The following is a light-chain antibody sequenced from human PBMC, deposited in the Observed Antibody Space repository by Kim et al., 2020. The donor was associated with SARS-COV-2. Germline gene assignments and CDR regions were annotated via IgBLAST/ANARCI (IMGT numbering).Light chain of an antibody. J-gene: IGLJ3*02. CDR3: ETWDSNTRV. CDR2: LEGSGSY. CDR1: SGHSSYI. V-gene: IGLV4-60*03. Sequence: SVKRTCTMSSGHSSYIIEWHQQQPGKAPGYLMKLEGSGSYNKGSGVPDRFSGSSSGADRYLTISNPQSEDEADYYCETWDSNTRVFGGGTQLTVL.